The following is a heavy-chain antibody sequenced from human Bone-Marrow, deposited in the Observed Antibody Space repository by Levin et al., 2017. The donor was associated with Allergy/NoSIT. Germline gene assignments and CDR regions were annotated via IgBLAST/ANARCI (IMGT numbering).Heavy chain of an antibody. CDR1: EFTFSLFA. Sequence: GGSLRLSCAASEFTFSLFAMHWIRQAPGKGLEWVAVIWPDASGEYYGDSVKGRFVISRDNSKNMVYLQMNSLRPEDTAVYYCARGYSANSGGYFDYWGQGTLVTVSS. V-gene: IGHV3-33*01. D-gene: IGHD4-23*01. CDR2: IWPDASGE. J-gene: IGHJ4*02. CDR3: ARGYSANSGGYFDY.